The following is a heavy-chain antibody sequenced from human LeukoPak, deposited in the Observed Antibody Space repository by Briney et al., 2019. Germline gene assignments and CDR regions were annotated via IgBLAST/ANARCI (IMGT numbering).Heavy chain of an antibody. Sequence: GGSLRLSCAASGFTFNDYALHWVRQTPGRAPEWLSLISWDGSTTYYADSVRGRFTVSRDNTQDSLYLQMNSLTTEDTAFYYCARGGFLVSEYFQHWGQGTLVSVSS. CDR3: ARGGFLVSEYFQH. CDR2: ISWDGSTT. J-gene: IGHJ1*01. D-gene: IGHD3-16*01. CDR1: GFTFNDYA. V-gene: IGHV3-43D*03.